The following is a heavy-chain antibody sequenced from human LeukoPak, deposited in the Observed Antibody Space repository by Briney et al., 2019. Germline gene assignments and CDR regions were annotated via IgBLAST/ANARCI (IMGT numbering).Heavy chain of an antibody. CDR3: AKSGGGDYGDYGSDY. V-gene: IGHV3-30*18. CDR1: GFTFSSYG. J-gene: IGHJ4*02. CDR2: ISYDGSNK. D-gene: IGHD4-17*01. Sequence: GGSLRLSCAASGFTFSSYGMHWVRHAPGKGLEWVAVISYDGSNKYYADSVKGRFTISRDNSKNTLYLQMNSLRAEDTAVYYCAKSGGGDYGDYGSDYWGQGTLVTVSS.